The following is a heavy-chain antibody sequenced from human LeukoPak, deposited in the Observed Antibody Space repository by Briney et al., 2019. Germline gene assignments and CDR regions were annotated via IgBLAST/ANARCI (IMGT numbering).Heavy chain of an antibody. Sequence: SVKVSCKASGGTFSSYAISWVRQAPGQGLEWMGGIIPIFGTANYAQKFQGRVAITADESTSTAYMELSSLRSEDTAVYYCARGTDSSGYFAPLDYWGQGTLVTVSS. D-gene: IGHD3-22*01. J-gene: IGHJ4*02. CDR3: ARGTDSSGYFAPLDY. CDR2: IIPIFGTA. V-gene: IGHV1-69*13. CDR1: GGTFSSYA.